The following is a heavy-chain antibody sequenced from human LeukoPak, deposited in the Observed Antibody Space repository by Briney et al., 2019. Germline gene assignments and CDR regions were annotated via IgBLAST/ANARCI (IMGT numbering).Heavy chain of an antibody. J-gene: IGHJ4*02. Sequence: SETLSLTCTVSGGSISSYYWSWIRQPPGKGLEWIGSIYYTGKTYYNPSLESRVTISIDTSKNQFSLKLNSVTAADTAVYYCARRTWSGAIDYWGQGTLVTVSS. V-gene: IGHV4-59*12. CDR1: GGSISSYY. CDR3: ARRTWSGAIDY. D-gene: IGHD3-3*01. CDR2: IYYTGKT.